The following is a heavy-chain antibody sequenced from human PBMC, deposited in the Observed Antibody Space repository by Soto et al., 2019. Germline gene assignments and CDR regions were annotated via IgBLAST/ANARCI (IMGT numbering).Heavy chain of an antibody. D-gene: IGHD3-22*01. CDR2: INHSGST. J-gene: IGHJ4*02. CDR1: GASFSGYS. V-gene: IGHV4-34*01. CDR3: AREPWVNYYFDY. Sequence: SETLSLTCAVYGASFSGYSWSWIRQPPGKGLEWIGEINHSGSTNYNPSLKSRVTISVDTSKNQFSLKLSSVTAADTAVYYCAREPWVNYYFDYWGQGTLVTVSS.